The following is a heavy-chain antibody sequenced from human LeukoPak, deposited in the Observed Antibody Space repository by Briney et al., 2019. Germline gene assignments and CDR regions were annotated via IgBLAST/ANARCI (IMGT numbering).Heavy chain of an antibody. V-gene: IGHV4-59*01. CDR3: ARAAPRWYFDL. Sequence: SETLSLTCTVSDGSISSYYWSWIRQPPGKGLEWIGYIYYSGSTKYNPSLKSRVTMSVDTSKNQFSLKLGSVTAADTAVYYCARAAPRWYFDLWGRGTLVTVSS. CDR2: IYYSGST. J-gene: IGHJ2*01. CDR1: DGSISSYY.